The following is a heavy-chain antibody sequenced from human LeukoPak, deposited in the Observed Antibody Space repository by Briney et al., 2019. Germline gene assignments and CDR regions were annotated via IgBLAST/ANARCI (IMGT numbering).Heavy chain of an antibody. CDR2: IYYSGST. Sequence: PSETLSLTCTVSGGSISSSSYYWGWIRQPPGKGLEWIGSIYYSGSTYYNPSLKSRVTISVDTSKNQFSLKLSSVTAADTAVYYCAREGQGGYYDFWSGTQGDDAFDIWGQGTMVTVSS. D-gene: IGHD3-3*01. V-gene: IGHV4-39*07. CDR3: AREGQGGYYDFWSGTQGDDAFDI. CDR1: GGSISSSSYY. J-gene: IGHJ3*02.